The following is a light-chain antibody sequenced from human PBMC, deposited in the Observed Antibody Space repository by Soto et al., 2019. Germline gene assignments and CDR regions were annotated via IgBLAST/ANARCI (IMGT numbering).Light chain of an antibody. J-gene: IGKJ1*01. CDR1: QSISSW. V-gene: IGKV1-5*03. CDR3: QQYNSHWT. Sequence: DIQMTQSPSTLSASVGDRVTITCRASQSISSWLAWYQQKPGKAPKLLIYKASSLESVVPSRFSGSGSGTEFTLTISSLQPDDFATYHCQQYNSHWTFGQGTKVEIK. CDR2: KAS.